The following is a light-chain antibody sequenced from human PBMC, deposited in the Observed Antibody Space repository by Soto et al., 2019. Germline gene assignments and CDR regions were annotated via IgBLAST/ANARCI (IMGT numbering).Light chain of an antibody. CDR3: QQYNSYST. CDR1: QSISSW. J-gene: IGKJ1*01. V-gene: IGKV1-5*01. CDR2: DAS. Sequence: DIQMTQSPSTLSASVGDRVTITCRASQSISSWLAWYQQKPGKAPKVLIYDASSLESGVPSRFSGSGSGTEFTLTISSLQPDDFATYYCQQYNSYSTFGQGTKLEIK.